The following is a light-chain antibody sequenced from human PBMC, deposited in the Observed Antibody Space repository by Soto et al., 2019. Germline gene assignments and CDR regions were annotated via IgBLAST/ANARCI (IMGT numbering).Light chain of an antibody. V-gene: IGKV3-20*01. Sequence: EILMTQSPATMSVSPGERATLSFRASQSVSSNLAWYQQKPGQAPRLLIYGASSRATVIPDRFSGSGSGTDFTLTISRLEPEDFAVYYCQQYGSSPLTFGGGTKVEIK. CDR2: GAS. CDR1: QSVSSN. J-gene: IGKJ4*01. CDR3: QQYGSSPLT.